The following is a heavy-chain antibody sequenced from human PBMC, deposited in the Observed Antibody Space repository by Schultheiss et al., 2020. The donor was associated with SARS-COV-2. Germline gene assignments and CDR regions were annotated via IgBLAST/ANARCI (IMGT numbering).Heavy chain of an antibody. D-gene: IGHD3-22*01. Sequence: SETLSLTCTVSGGSISNYYWSWIRQPAGKGLEWIGRIYSSGSTNYNPSLKSRVTISVDTSKNQFSLKLSSVTAADTAVYYCARGPYYYDSSGYLDYWGQGTLVTVSS. CDR3: ARGPYYYDSSGYLDY. J-gene: IGHJ4*02. V-gene: IGHV4-4*07. CDR1: GGSISNYY. CDR2: IYSSGST.